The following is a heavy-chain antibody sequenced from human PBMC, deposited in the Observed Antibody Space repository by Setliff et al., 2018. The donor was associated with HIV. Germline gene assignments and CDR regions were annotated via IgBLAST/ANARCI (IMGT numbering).Heavy chain of an antibody. D-gene: IGHD7-27*01. Sequence: PGGSLRLSCAASGFTFSDYPMNWVRQAQGKGLEWVSHIYPDSNNIDYTDSVKGRFTIARDNAKNSLYLQMNSLRAEDAAVYYCATDLHWAFDYWGQGSLVTVSS. CDR2: IYPDSNNI. CDR3: ATDLHWAFDY. CDR1: GFTFSDYP. V-gene: IGHV3-48*01. J-gene: IGHJ4*02.